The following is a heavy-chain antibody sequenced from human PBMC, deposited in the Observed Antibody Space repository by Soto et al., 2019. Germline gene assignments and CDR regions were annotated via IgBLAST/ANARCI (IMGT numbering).Heavy chain of an antibody. CDR1: GFTFDDYA. Sequence: PGGSLRLSCAASGFTFDDYAMHWVRQAPGKGLEWVSGISWNSGSIGYADSVKGRFTISRDNAKNSLYLQMNSLRAEDTALYYCAKGGSPAAIFFAEYFQHWGQGTLVTVSS. CDR3: AKGGSPAAIFFAEYFQH. V-gene: IGHV3-9*01. D-gene: IGHD2-2*02. CDR2: ISWNSGSI. J-gene: IGHJ1*01.